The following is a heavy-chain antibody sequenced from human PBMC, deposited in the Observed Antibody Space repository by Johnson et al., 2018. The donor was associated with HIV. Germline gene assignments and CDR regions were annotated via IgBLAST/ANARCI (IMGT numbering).Heavy chain of an antibody. V-gene: IGHV3-33*08. CDR2: IWYDGSNK. CDR1: GLSFSNFG. J-gene: IGHJ3*02. D-gene: IGHD6-6*01. Sequence: QVQLVESGGGVVQPGKSLTLSCVGSGLSFSNFGIHWVRQAPGKGPEWVAVIWYDGSNKYYADSVKGRFTISRDDSKNTLYLQMNSLRAEDMAVYYCARAGGSSLAFDIWGQGTMVTVSS. CDR3: ARAGGSSLAFDI.